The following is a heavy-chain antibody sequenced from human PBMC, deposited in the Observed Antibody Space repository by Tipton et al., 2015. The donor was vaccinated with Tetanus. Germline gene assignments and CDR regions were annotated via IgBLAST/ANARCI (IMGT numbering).Heavy chain of an antibody. V-gene: IGHV4-61*01. CDR2: IYYGGGT. CDR3: AGGWVRWYEP. J-gene: IGHJ5*02. D-gene: IGHD3-10*01. CDR1: GGSVNSGTYY. Sequence: LRLSCSVSGGSVNSGTYYWSWIRQPPGKGLEWLGYIYYGGGTQYNPSLESRVTISMDTSKNQVSLRLTSVTAADTAVYSCAGGWVRWYEPWGRGTLVTVSS.